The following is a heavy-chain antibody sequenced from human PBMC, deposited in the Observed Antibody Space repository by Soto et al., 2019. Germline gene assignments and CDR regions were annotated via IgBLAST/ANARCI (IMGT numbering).Heavy chain of an antibody. D-gene: IGHD3-22*01. J-gene: IGHJ3*02. V-gene: IGHV3-30-3*01. CDR1: GFTFSSYA. CDR3: ARDPPNGPYYDSSGYYYERAFDI. CDR2: ISYDGSNK. Sequence: GGSLGLSCAASGFTFSSYAMHWVRQAPGKGLEWVAVISYDGSNKYYADSVKGRFTISRDNSKNTLYLQMNSLRAEDTAVYYCARDPPNGPYYDSSGYYYERAFDIWGQGTMVTVSS.